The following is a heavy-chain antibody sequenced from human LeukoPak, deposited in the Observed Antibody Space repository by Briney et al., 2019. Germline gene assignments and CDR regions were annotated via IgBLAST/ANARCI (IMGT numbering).Heavy chain of an antibody. CDR2: IYTSGST. V-gene: IGHV4-4*07. CDR3: ARDGAEDIVVVPAARDDNWFDP. CDR1: GGSISSYY. J-gene: IGHJ5*02. D-gene: IGHD2-2*01. Sequence: SETLSLTCTVSGGSISSYYWSWIRQPAGKGLEWIGRIYTSGSTNYNPSLESRVTMSVDTSKNQFSLKLSSVTAADTAVYYCARDGAEDIVVVPAARDDNWFDPWGQGTLVTVSS.